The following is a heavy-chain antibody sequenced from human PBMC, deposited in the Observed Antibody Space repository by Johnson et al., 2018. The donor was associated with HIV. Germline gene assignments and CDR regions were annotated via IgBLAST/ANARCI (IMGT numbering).Heavy chain of an antibody. J-gene: IGHJ3*02. V-gene: IGHV3-30*04. Sequence: QVQLVESGGGVVQPGRSLRLSCAASGFTFSSYAMHWVRQAPGKGLEWVAVISYDGSNKYYADSVKGRFTISRDNAKNSLYLQMNSLRAEDTAVYYCARDEGALGLAFDIGGQGTMVTVSS. D-gene: IGHD2-15*01. CDR1: GFTFSSYA. CDR3: ARDEGALGLAFDI. CDR2: ISYDGSNK.